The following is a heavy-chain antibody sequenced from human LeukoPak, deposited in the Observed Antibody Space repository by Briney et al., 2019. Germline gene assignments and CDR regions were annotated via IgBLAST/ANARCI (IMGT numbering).Heavy chain of an antibody. CDR2: IYTSGST. CDR3: AREGSGWYIDY. D-gene: IGHD6-19*01. J-gene: IGHJ4*02. CDR1: GGSISSYY. V-gene: IGHV4-4*07. Sequence: SETLSLTCTVSGGSISSYYWSWLRQPAGKGLEWIGRIYTSGSTNYNPSLKSRVTMSVDTSKNQIAVKLGSVTAADAAMYYCAREGSGWYIDYWGQGTLVTVSS.